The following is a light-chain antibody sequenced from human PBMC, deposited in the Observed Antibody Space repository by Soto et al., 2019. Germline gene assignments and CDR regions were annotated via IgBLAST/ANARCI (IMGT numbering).Light chain of an antibody. CDR3: SLYTPPTWV. CDR1: SRDIGVYNY. V-gene: IGLV2-14*03. Sequence: QSALTQPASVSGSLGQSITISCSGSSRDIGVYNYVSWYQQYPGTAPKLIIFDVSNRPSGVSDRFSGSKSGSTASLTISGLQAEDEADYYCSLYTPPTWVFGGGTKLTVL. J-gene: IGLJ3*02. CDR2: DVS.